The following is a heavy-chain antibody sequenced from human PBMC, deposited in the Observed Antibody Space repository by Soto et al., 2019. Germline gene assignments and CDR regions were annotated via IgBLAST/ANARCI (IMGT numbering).Heavy chain of an antibody. J-gene: IGHJ5*02. CDR1: GYTFTGYY. Sequence: ASVKVSCKASGYTFTGYYIHWVRQAPVQGLEWMGWINPNSGGTNYAQKFQGRVTMTRDTSISTAYMELSRLRSDDTAVYYCARGASSSWFDWLDPWGQGTLVTVSS. D-gene: IGHD6-13*01. CDR2: INPNSGGT. CDR3: ARGASSSWFDWLDP. V-gene: IGHV1-2*02.